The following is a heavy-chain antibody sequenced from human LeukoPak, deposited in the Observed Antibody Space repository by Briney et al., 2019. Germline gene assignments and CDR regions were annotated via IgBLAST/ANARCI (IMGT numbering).Heavy chain of an antibody. CDR2: MNPNSGNT. V-gene: IGHV1-8*01. D-gene: IGHD2-15*01. Sequence: ASVKVSCKASGYTFTSYDINWVRQATGQGLEWMGWMNPNSGNTGYAQKFQGRVTMTRNTSISTAYMELSSLRSEDTAVYYCARLGGYCSGGSCYSGWFDPWGQGTLVTVSS. CDR1: GYTFTSYD. CDR3: ARLGGYCSGGSCYSGWFDP. J-gene: IGHJ5*02.